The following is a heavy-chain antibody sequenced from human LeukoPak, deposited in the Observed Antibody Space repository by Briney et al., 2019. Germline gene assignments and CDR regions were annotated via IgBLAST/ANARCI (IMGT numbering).Heavy chain of an antibody. J-gene: IGHJ3*02. D-gene: IGHD4-17*01. CDR1: GFTFSSYS. CDR3: AREQGTTVTTLVAFDI. Sequence: GGSLRLSCAASGFTFSSYSMNWVRQAPGKGLEWVSSISSSSSYIYYADSVKGRFTISRDNAKNSLYLQMNSLRAEDTAVYYCAREQGTTVTTLVAFDIWGQGTMVTVSS. CDR2: ISSSSSYI. V-gene: IGHV3-21*01.